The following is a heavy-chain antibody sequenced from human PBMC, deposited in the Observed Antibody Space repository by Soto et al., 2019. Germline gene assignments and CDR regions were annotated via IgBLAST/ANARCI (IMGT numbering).Heavy chain of an antibody. CDR3: ARLKERSTIFGGFAP. CDR1: GFTFISYS. D-gene: IGHD3-9*01. V-gene: IGHV3-21*01. Sequence: EVQLVESGGGLVKPGGSLRLSCAASGFTFISYSMNWVRQAPGKGLEWVSSISSSSSYIYYADSVKGRFTISRDKAKNSLYLQMNSLRAEDTAVYYCARLKERSTIFGGFAPWGQGTLVTVSS. CDR2: ISSSSSYI. J-gene: IGHJ5*02.